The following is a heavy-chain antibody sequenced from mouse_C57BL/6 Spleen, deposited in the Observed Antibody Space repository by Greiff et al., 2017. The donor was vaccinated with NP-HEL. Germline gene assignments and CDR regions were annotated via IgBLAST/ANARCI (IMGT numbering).Heavy chain of an antibody. V-gene: IGHV1-42*01. Sequence: EVKLMESGPELVKPGASVKISCKASGYSFTGYYMNWVKQSPEKSLEWIGEINPSTGGTTYNQKFKAKATLTVDKSSSTAYMQLKSLTSEDSAVYYCARGGYGGIAYWGQGTLVTVSA. CDR3: ARGGYGGIAY. CDR1: GYSFTGYY. J-gene: IGHJ3*01. CDR2: INPSTGGT. D-gene: IGHD2-2*01.